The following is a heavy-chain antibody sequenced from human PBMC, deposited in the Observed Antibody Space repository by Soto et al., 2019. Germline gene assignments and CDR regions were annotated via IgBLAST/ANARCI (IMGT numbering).Heavy chain of an antibody. CDR1: GYTFTSYG. V-gene: IGHV1-46*01. D-gene: IGHD3-9*01. CDR3: ARDGTRGLRYFDWLPYLDYYYGMDV. Sequence: ASVKVSCKASGYTFTSYGISWVRQAPGQGLEWMGIINASGGSTSYAQKFQGRVTMTRDTSTSTVYMELSSLRSEDTAVYYCARDGTRGLRYFDWLPYLDYYYGMDVWGQGTTVTVSS. J-gene: IGHJ6*02. CDR2: INASGGST.